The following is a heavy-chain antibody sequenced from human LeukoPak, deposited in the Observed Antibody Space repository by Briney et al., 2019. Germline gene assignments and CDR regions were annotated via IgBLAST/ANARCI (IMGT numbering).Heavy chain of an antibody. D-gene: IGHD4-17*01. Sequence: PGESLKISCKISGYNFTNYWIGWVRQMPGKGLEWMGIIWPPDSATRYSPSFDGHVTISVDKSIGTAFLQWSSLKASDTSIYYCARHSSAVTLSDTLHIWGQGTLVTVSS. J-gene: IGHJ3*02. CDR1: GYNFTNYW. CDR3: ARHSSAVTLSDTLHI. CDR2: IWPPDSAT. V-gene: IGHV5-51*01.